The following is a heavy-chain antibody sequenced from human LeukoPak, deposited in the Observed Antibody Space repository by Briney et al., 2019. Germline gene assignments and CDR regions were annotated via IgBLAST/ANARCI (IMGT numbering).Heavy chain of an antibody. V-gene: IGHV1-2*02. D-gene: IGHD3-22*01. CDR2: INPNRGGT. CDR1: GYTFTGYY. Sequence: AASVKVSCKASGYTFTGYYMHWVRQAPGQGLEWKGWINPNRGGTNYAQKFQGRVTTTRDTSISTAYMELSRLRSDDTAVYYCASYDSSGYYSFDYWGQGTLVTVFS. J-gene: IGHJ4*02. CDR3: ASYDSSGYYSFDY.